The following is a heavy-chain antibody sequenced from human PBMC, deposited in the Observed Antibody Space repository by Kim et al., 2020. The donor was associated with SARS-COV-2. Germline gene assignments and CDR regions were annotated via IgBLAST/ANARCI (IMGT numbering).Heavy chain of an antibody. D-gene: IGHD6-13*01. CDR1: GYTFTSYD. Sequence: ASVKVSCKASGYTFTSYDINWVRQATGQGLEWMGWMNPNSGNTGYAQKFQGRVTMTRNTSISTAYMELSSLRSEDTAVYYCARGASQIAAAVSTYNWFDPWGQGTLVTVSS. J-gene: IGHJ5*02. V-gene: IGHV1-8*01. CDR3: ARGASQIAAAVSTYNWFDP. CDR2: MNPNSGNT.